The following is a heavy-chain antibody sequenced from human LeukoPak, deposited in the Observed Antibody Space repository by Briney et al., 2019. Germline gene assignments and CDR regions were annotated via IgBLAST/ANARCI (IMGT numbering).Heavy chain of an antibody. Sequence: GESLKISCKGSGYSFTSYWIGWVRHMPGEGLEWMGIIFPGDSDTITRDSPSFQGQVTISADKSISTAYLQWSSLKASDTAMYYCARHVGDYGDYWYFDLWGRGTLVTVSS. V-gene: IGHV5-51*01. CDR2: IFPGDSDTIT. J-gene: IGHJ2*01. D-gene: IGHD4-17*01. CDR1: GYSFTSYW. CDR3: ARHVGDYGDYWYFDL.